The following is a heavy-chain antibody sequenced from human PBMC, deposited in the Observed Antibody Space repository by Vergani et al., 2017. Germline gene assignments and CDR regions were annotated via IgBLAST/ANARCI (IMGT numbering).Heavy chain of an antibody. Sequence: QVQLVQSGAEVKKPGASVKVSCKASGYTFTSYGISWVRQAPGQGLEWMGWINSNSGDTDHAQKFQGRVTMTRDTSITTVYMELSGLRSDDTAMYYCAREGLLGQKEFDYWGQGTLVTVSS. CDR1: GYTFTSYG. CDR2: INSNSGDT. CDR3: AREGLLGQKEFDY. J-gene: IGHJ4*02. D-gene: IGHD1/OR15-1a*01. V-gene: IGHV1-18*04.